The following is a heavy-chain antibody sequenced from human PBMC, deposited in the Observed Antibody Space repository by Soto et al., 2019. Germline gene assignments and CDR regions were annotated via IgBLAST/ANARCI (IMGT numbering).Heavy chain of an antibody. V-gene: IGHV1-69*05. CDR3: VRGHKNGVHLGLYYYGLDV. CDR1: GGTFSNYA. D-gene: IGHD2-8*01. CDR2: IILPFGTP. Sequence: GASVKVSCKASGGTFSNYAISWVRQAPGQGLEWMGGIILPFGTPNYAQKFQGRVTMTRNTSISTAYMELSSLTSEDTAVYYCVRGHKNGVHLGLYYYGLDVWGQGTTVTVSS. J-gene: IGHJ6*02.